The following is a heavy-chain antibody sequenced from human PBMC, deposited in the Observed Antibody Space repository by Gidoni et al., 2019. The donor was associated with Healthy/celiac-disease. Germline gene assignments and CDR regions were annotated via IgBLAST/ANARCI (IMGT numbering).Heavy chain of an antibody. CDR2: IIPICGTA. Sequence: VQLLQSGAEVNKPGSSVQVPCKASGGTFSSYAISGVRQAPGQGLEWMGGIIPICGTANYAQKFQGRVTITADEATSTAYMELSSLRSEGTAVDYWARDGLEMATSRYYYYGMDVWGQGTTVTVSS. CDR1: GGTFSSYA. CDR3: ARDGLEMATSRYYYYGMDV. V-gene: IGHV1-69*01. D-gene: IGHD5-12*01. J-gene: IGHJ6*02.